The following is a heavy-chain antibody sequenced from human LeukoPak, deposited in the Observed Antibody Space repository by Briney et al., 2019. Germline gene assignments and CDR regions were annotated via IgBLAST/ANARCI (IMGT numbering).Heavy chain of an antibody. CDR2: IRSKAYGGTT. J-gene: IGHJ4*02. CDR1: GFTFGDYA. Sequence: PGRSLRLSCTASGFTFGDYAMSWVRQAPGKGLEWVGFIRSKAYGGTTEYAASVKGRFTISRDDSKSIAYLQMNSLKSEDTAVYYCTLRLANLYGGQGTLVTVSS. CDR3: TLRLANLY. V-gene: IGHV3-49*04. D-gene: IGHD3-3*02.